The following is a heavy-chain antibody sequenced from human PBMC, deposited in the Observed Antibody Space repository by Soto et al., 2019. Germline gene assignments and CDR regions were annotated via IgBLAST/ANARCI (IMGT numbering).Heavy chain of an antibody. Sequence: VASVKVSCKASGYTFTSYGISWVRQAPGQGLEWMGWISAYNGNTNYAQKLQGRVTMTTDTSTSTAYMELRSLRSDDTAVYYCARGGIAVAGLRGGYYYGMDVWGQGTTVNVSS. V-gene: IGHV1-18*01. J-gene: IGHJ6*02. CDR3: ARGGIAVAGLRGGYYYGMDV. D-gene: IGHD6-19*01. CDR1: GYTFTSYG. CDR2: ISAYNGNT.